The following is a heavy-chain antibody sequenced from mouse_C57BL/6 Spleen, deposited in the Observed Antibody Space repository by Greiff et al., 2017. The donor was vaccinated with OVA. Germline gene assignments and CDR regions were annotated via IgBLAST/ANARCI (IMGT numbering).Heavy chain of an antibody. V-gene: IGHV1-26*01. J-gene: IGHJ2*01. D-gene: IGHD2-1*01. CDR2: INPNNGGT. Sequence: EVKLQQSGPELVKPGASVKISCKASGYTFTDYYMNWVKQSHGKSLEWIGDINPNNGGTSYNQKFKGKATLTVDKSSSTAYMELRSLTSEDSAVYYCARGAGNYQYYFDYWGQGTTLTVSS. CDR1: GYTFTDYY. CDR3: ARGAGNYQYYFDY.